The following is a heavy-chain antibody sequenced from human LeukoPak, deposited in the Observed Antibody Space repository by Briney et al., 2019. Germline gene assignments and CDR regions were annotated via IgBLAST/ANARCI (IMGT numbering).Heavy chain of an antibody. Sequence: GGSLRLSCAASGFTFSDYSMNWVRQAPGKGLEWISYTSNSDNTKYYADSVKGRFTISRDNGKNSLYLQMNRLRAEDTAVYYCARPRGCGSSRCNNFDYWGQGTLVTVSS. CDR2: TSNSDNTK. J-gene: IGHJ4*02. D-gene: IGHD2-2*01. CDR3: ARPRGCGSSRCNNFDY. V-gene: IGHV3-48*04. CDR1: GFTFSDYS.